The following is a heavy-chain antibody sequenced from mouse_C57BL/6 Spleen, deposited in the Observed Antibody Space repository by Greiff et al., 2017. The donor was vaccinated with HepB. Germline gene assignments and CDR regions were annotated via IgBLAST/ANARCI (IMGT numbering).Heavy chain of an antibody. D-gene: IGHD3-2*02. CDR2: IDPSDSYT. CDR3: ATTAQATRDY. V-gene: IGHV1-50*01. CDR1: GYTFTSYW. Sequence: QVQLQQPGAELVKPGASVKLSCKASGYTFTSYWMQWVKQRPGQGLEWIGEIDPSDSYTNYNQKFKGKATLTVDTSSSTAYMQLSSLTSEDSAVYYCATTAQATRDYWGQGTTLTVSS. J-gene: IGHJ2*01.